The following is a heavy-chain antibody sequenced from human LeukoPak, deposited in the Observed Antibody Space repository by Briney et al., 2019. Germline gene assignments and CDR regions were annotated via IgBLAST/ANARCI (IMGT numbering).Heavy chain of an antibody. Sequence: SETLSLTCAVYGGSFSGYYWSWIRQPPGKGLEWIGEINHSGSTNYNPSLKSRVTISVDTSKNQFSLKLSSVTAADTAVYYCARGKQGRATYYDFWSGYRGSYYYYYYMDVWGKGTTVTVSS. CDR3: ARGKQGRATYYDFWSGYRGSYYYYYYMDV. J-gene: IGHJ6*03. CDR1: GGSFSGYY. CDR2: INHSGST. V-gene: IGHV4-34*01. D-gene: IGHD3-3*01.